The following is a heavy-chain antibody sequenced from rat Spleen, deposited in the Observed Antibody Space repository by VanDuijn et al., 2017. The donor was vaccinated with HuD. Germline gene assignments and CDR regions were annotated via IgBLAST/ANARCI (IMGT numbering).Heavy chain of an antibody. D-gene: IGHD1-11*01. V-gene: IGHV5-7*01. Sequence: EVQLVESGGGLVQPGRSMKLSCAASGFTFSDYYMAWVRQAPTKGLEWVATISYDGSSTYYRDSVKGRFTISRDNAKSTLYLQMDSLRSEDTATYYCTRLAEGTFDYWGQGVMVTVSS. CDR3: TRLAEGTFDY. CDR2: ISYDGSST. CDR1: GFTFSDYY. J-gene: IGHJ2*01.